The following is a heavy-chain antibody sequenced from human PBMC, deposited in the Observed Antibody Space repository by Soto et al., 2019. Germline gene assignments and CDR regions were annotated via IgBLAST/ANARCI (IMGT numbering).Heavy chain of an antibody. CDR3: AKDWSGIAVATPQWGY. CDR1: GFTFSSYA. Sequence: GGSLRLSCAASGFTFSSYAMSWVRQAPGKGLEWVSAISGSGGSTYYADSVKGRFTISRDNSKNTLYLQMNSLRAEDTAVYYCAKDWSGIAVATPQWGYWGQGTLVTVSS. J-gene: IGHJ4*02. V-gene: IGHV3-23*01. D-gene: IGHD6-19*01. CDR2: ISGSGGST.